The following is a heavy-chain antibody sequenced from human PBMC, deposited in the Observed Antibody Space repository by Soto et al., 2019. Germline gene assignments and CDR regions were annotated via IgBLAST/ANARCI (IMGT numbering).Heavy chain of an antibody. CDR3: AREDSIIRKAVSDF. V-gene: IGHV3-21*01. Sequence: PGGSLRLSCTGSGFTFNNYGINLVRQSPGKGLEWVSSISKSDYTYYSDSVKGRFTISRDNAKNSVSLQMKTLRVEDKAVYYCAREDSIIRKAVSDFWGQGTLVTVSS. CDR2: ISKSDYT. J-gene: IGHJ4*02. D-gene: IGHD3-22*01. CDR1: GFTFNNYG.